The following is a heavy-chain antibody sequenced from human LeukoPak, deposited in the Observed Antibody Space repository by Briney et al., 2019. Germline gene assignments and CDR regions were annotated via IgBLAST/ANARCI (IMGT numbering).Heavy chain of an antibody. CDR3: ARDPTELQLLSYYFDY. CDR1: GFTFSDYY. CDR2: IASGGST. V-gene: IGHV3-66*01. D-gene: IGHD2-2*01. Sequence: PGGSLRLSCAASGFTFSDYYMSWIRQAPGKGLEWVSIIASGGSTHYADSVKGRFTVSRDNSKNTLYLQMDGLRAEDTAVYYCARDPTELQLLSYYFDYWGQGTLVAVSS. J-gene: IGHJ4*02.